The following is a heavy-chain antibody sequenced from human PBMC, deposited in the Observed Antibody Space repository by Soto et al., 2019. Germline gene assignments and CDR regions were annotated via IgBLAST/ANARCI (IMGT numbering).Heavy chain of an antibody. CDR1: GYTFTSYG. CDR2: ISAYNGNT. J-gene: IGHJ5*02. V-gene: IGHV1-18*01. Sequence: QVQLVQSGAEVKKPGASVKVSCKASGYTFTSYGISWVRQAPGQGLEWMGWISAYNGNTNYARKLQGRDTMTTDTSTSTAYMELRSVRSDDPAVYYCPRGSVTVEVVAYTPHWFDPWGQGTLVTVFS. D-gene: IGHD2-15*01. CDR3: PRGSVTVEVVAYTPHWFDP.